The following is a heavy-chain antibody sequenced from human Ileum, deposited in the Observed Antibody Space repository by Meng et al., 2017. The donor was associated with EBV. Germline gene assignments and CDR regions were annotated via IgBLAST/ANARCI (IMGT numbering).Heavy chain of an antibody. CDR3: ARDIRSWYFDL. CDR2: IWYDGSNK. Sequence: QVQLVESGGGVAQPGRSLRLSCAASKFTFKNYGMHWVRQAPGKGLEWVAVIWYDGSNKYYADSVRGRFTVTRDNSKNTLYLQMDSLRAEDTAVYYCARDIRSWYFDLWGRGTLVTVSS. J-gene: IGHJ2*01. D-gene: IGHD3-10*01. V-gene: IGHV3-33*01. CDR1: KFTFKNYG.